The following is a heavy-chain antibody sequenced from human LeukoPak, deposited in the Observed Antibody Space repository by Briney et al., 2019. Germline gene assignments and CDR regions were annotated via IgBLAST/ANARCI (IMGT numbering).Heavy chain of an antibody. Sequence: QTGGSLRLSCAASGFTFSSYEMNWVRQAPGKGLEWVSYISSSGSTIYYADSVKGRFTISRDNAKNSLYLQMNSLRAEDTAVYYCARFSSRSPLGYWGQGTLVTVSS. CDR3: ARFSSRSPLGY. CDR2: ISSSGSTI. D-gene: IGHD2-2*01. V-gene: IGHV3-48*03. J-gene: IGHJ4*02. CDR1: GFTFSSYE.